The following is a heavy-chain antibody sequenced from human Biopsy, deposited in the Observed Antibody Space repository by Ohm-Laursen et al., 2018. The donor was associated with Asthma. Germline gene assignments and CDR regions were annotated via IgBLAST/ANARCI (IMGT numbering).Heavy chain of an antibody. D-gene: IGHD6-19*01. J-gene: IGHJ4*02. CDR2: IYSGGTS. CDR3: ARGDSSGWSHYYFDY. V-gene: IGHV3-53*01. CDR1: GFAVSRDY. Sequence: SLRLSCSAPGFAVSRDYMFWVHQAPGKGLEWVSVIYSGGTSHTADSVRGRFTISRDYSKNTLHLQMHSLRVEDTAVYYCARGDSSGWSHYYFDYWGQGTLVTVSS.